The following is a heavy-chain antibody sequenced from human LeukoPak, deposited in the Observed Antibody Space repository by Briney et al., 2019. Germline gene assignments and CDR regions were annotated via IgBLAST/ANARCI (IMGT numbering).Heavy chain of an antibody. CDR1: GGSISSGSYY. Sequence: PSQTLSLTCTVSGGSISSGSYYWSWIRQPAGKGLEWIGRIYTSGSTNYNPSLKSRVTISVDTSKNQFSLKLSSVTAADTAVYYCARDRLYMDVWGKGTTVTVSS. CDR2: IYTSGST. V-gene: IGHV4-61*02. J-gene: IGHJ6*03. CDR3: ARDRLYMDV.